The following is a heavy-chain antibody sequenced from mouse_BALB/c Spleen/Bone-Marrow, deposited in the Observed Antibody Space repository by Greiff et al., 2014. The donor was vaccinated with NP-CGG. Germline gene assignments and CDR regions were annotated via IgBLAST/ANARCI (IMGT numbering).Heavy chain of an antibody. V-gene: IGHV8-12*01. Sequence: QVQLKESGPGILQPSQTLSLTCSFSGFSLSTSGMGVSWIRQPSGKGLEWLAYIYWDDDKRYNPSLKSRLTISKDTSRNQVFLNITSVDSADTATYYCARYYDSTYFDYWGQGATLTVSS. CDR1: GFSLSTSGMG. J-gene: IGHJ2*01. D-gene: IGHD1-1*01. CDR2: IYWDDDK. CDR3: ARYYDSTYFDY.